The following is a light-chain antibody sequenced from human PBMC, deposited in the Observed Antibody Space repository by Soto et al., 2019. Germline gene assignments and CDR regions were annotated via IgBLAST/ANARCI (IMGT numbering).Light chain of an antibody. J-gene: IGLJ3*02. Sequence: QSALTQPASVSGSPGQSITISCTGTSSDVGSYNLVSWYQQHPDKAPKLIIYEGTKRPSEISDRFSGSKSGNTASLTISGLQAEDEADYYCCSYAGSGTWVFGGGTKLTVL. CDR2: EGT. CDR1: SSDVGSYNL. V-gene: IGLV2-23*01. CDR3: CSYAGSGTWV.